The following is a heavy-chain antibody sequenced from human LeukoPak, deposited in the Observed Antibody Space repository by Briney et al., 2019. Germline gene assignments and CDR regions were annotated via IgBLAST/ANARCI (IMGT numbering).Heavy chain of an antibody. CDR1: GFTFSSYS. J-gene: IGHJ4*02. CDR2: ISSSSSTI. Sequence: GGSLRLSCAASGFTFSSYSMNWDRQAPGKGLEWVSYISSSSSTIYYADSVKGRFIISRDNAKNSLYLQMNSLRAEDTAVYYCARVSSGWGAWVVWGQGTLVTVSS. CDR3: ARVSSGWGAWVV. D-gene: IGHD6-19*01. V-gene: IGHV3-48*01.